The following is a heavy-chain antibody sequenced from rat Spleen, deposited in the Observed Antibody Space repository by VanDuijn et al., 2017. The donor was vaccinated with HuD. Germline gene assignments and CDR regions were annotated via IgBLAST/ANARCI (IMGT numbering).Heavy chain of an antibody. J-gene: IGHJ2*01. CDR1: GFTFSNYY. Sequence: EVQLVESGGGLVQPGRSMKLSCAASGFTFSNYYMAGVRQAPTKGLEWVASISNGGGNTYYRDSVKGRFTISRDNAKSTLYLQMDSLRSEDTATYYCARQSGSGLDYWGQGVMVTVSS. CDR2: ISNGGGNT. V-gene: IGHV5-25*01. D-gene: IGHD4-3*01. CDR3: ARQSGSGLDY.